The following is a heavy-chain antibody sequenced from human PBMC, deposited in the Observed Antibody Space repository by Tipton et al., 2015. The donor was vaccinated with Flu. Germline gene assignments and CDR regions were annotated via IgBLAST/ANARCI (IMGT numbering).Heavy chain of an antibody. Sequence: TLSLTCAVYGDSLSGYYGNWIRQSPGKGLEWIGEIHHIGVTTYNPSLKSRVTISVDTSKNQFSLKLTPVTAAETAVYYCARSGARLVGATYWFAPWGQGTLVTVSS. D-gene: IGHD1-26*01. CDR2: IHHIGVT. CDR3: ARSGARLVGATYWFAP. CDR1: GDSLSGYY. J-gene: IGHJ5*02. V-gene: IGHV4-34*01.